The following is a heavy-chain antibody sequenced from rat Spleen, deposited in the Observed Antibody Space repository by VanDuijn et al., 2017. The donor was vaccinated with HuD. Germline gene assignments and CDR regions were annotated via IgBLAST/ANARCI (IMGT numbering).Heavy chain of an antibody. Sequence: EVQLVESGGGLVQPGRSLKLSCAASGFTFSDYAMAWVRQAPKKGLEWVATIIYDGSSTYYRDSVKGRLTISRDNAKITLYLQMDSLRSEDTATYYCARQNWPYYFDYWGQGVMVTVSS. CDR3: ARQNWPYYFDY. D-gene: IGHD5-1*01. CDR1: GFTFSDYA. V-gene: IGHV5-17*01. J-gene: IGHJ2*01. CDR2: IIYDGSST.